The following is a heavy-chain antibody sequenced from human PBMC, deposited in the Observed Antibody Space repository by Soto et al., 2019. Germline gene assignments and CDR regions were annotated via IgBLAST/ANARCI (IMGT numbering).Heavy chain of an antibody. V-gene: IGHV1-58*01. J-gene: IGHJ4*02. Sequence: SVKVSCKASGFTFTSSAFQWVRQARGQRLEWIGWIAVGSGYTNYAQRFQDRVTLTRDMSTATTYMELSRLTSEDTAIYYCAADATAWQQMVPSDYWGQGXLVTVS. CDR3: AADATAWQQMVPSDY. CDR2: IAVGSGYT. D-gene: IGHD2-8*01. CDR1: GFTFTSSA.